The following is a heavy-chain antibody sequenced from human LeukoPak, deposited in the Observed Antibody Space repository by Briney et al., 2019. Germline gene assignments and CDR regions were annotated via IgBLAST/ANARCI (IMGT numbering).Heavy chain of an antibody. CDR1: GGSISSGGYY. CDR3: ARGDIVATNGFDY. CDR2: IYYSGST. J-gene: IGHJ4*02. D-gene: IGHD5-12*01. Sequence: SQTLSLTCTVSGGSISSGGYYWSWIRQHPGKGLEWIGYIYYSGSTYYNPSLKSRVTISVDTSKNQFSLKLSSVTAADTAVYYCARGDIVATNGFDYWGQGILVTVSS. V-gene: IGHV4-31*03.